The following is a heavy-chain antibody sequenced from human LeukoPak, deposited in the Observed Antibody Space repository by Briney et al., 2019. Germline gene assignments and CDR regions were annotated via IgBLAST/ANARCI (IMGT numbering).Heavy chain of an antibody. D-gene: IGHD2-8*01. CDR1: GFTFGDYA. CDR2: TTSKTDGGTT. CDR3: ATDESNSLFY. Sequence: PGRSLRLSCIASGFTFGDYAMSWVRQAPGKGLEWIGRTTSKTDGGTTDSAAPVKGRFTISRDDSKNTLYLQMNSLKTEDTAVYYCATDESNSLFYWGQGTLVTVSS. V-gene: IGHV3-15*01. J-gene: IGHJ4*02.